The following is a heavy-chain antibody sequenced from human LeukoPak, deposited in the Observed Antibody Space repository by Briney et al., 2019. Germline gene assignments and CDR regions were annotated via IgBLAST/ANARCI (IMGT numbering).Heavy chain of an antibody. CDR3: AKGRLLIIAAALDV. CDR2: ISWNSGSI. V-gene: IGHV3-9*01. D-gene: IGHD6-13*01. Sequence: PGRSLRLSCAASGFTFDDYAMHWVRQAPGKGLEWVSGISWNSGSIGYADSVKGRFTISRDNAKNSLYLQMNSLRAEDTALYYCAKGRLLIIAAALDVWGQGTTVTVSS. J-gene: IGHJ6*02. CDR1: GFTFDDYA.